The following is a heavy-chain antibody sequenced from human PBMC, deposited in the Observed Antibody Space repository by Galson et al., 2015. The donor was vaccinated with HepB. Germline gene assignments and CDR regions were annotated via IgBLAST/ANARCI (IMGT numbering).Heavy chain of an antibody. J-gene: IGHJ6*03. Sequence: SLRLSCAASGFTFSDHYMDWVRQAPGKGLEWVGRTRNKANSYTTEYAASVKGRFTISRDDSKNSLYLQMNSLKAEDTAVYYCARDLDCSSTSCYTTAGYMDVWGKGTTVTVSS. CDR1: GFTFSDHY. V-gene: IGHV3-72*01. CDR2: TRNKANSYTT. D-gene: IGHD2-2*02. CDR3: ARDLDCSSTSCYTTAGYMDV.